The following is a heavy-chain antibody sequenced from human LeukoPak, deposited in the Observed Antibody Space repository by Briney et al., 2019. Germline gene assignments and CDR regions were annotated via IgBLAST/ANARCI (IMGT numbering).Heavy chain of an antibody. Sequence: SETLSLTCTVSGGSISSSSYYWGWIRQPPGRGLEWIGSIYYSGSTYYNPSLKSRVTISVDTSKNQFSLKLSSVTAADTAVYYCARGSDEALDYWGQGTLVTVSS. CDR1: GGSISSSSYY. CDR2: IYYSGST. V-gene: IGHV4-39*07. D-gene: IGHD2-15*01. CDR3: ARGSDEALDY. J-gene: IGHJ4*02.